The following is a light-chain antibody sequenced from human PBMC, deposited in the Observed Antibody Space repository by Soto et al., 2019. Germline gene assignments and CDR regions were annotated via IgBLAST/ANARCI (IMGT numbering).Light chain of an antibody. V-gene: IGKV1-39*01. J-gene: IGKJ4*01. CDR2: AAS. CDR1: QSISSY. CDR3: QQSYSTPRT. Sequence: DIQMTQSPSSLSASVGDRVTITCRASQSISSYLNWYQQKPGKAPKLLIYAASSLQSGFPSRFSGSGSGTDFTLTISSLQPEDFATYYCQQSYSTPRTFGGGTKVDIK.